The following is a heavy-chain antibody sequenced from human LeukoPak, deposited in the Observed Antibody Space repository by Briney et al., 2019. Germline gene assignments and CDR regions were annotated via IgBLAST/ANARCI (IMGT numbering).Heavy chain of an antibody. V-gene: IGHV3-23*01. CDR2: ISAGPGDT. J-gene: IGHJ2*01. CDR1: GFTFSSHA. D-gene: IGHD1-14*01. Sequence: PGGSLRLSCVASGFTFSSHAMYWVRQAPGKGLEWVSTISAGPGDTYYADSVKGRFTISRDNSKNTLFLQMSSLRAEDTALYYCVRRGTNLYFDFWGRGTLVTVSS. CDR3: VRRGTNLYFDF.